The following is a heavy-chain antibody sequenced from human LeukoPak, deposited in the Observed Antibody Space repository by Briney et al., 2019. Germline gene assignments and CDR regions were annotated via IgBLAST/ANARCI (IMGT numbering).Heavy chain of an antibody. J-gene: IGHJ6*02. CDR1: GFTFSSSD. Sequence: PGGSLRLSCAASGFTFSSSDMHWVRQATGKGLEWVSAIGPTGDTYYPGSVKGRFTISRENARNSLYLQMNSLRAEDTAVYHCASETFGESTRSDYGMDVWGQGTTVTVSS. CDR3: ASETFGESTRSDYGMDV. D-gene: IGHD3-10*01. CDR2: IGPTGDT. V-gene: IGHV3-13*01.